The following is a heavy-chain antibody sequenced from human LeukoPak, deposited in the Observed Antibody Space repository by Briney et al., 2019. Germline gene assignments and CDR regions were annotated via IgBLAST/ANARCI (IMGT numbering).Heavy chain of an antibody. CDR1: GYTFTSYD. Sequence: ASVKVSCKASGYTFTSYDINWVRQATGQGLEWMGWMNPNSGNTGYAQKFQGRVTMTRNTSISTAYMELSSLRSEDTAVYYCARGRGILTGYSPYYFDYWGQGTLLTVSS. CDR2: MNPNSGNT. J-gene: IGHJ4*02. D-gene: IGHD3-9*01. CDR3: ARGRGILTGYSPYYFDY. V-gene: IGHV1-8*01.